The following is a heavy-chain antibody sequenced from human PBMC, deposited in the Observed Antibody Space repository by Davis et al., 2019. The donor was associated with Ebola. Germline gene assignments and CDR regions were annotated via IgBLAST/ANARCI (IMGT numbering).Heavy chain of an antibody. D-gene: IGHD3-10*01. CDR3: TTDRTSITMVRGVMDHYYYYGMDV. J-gene: IGHJ6*02. Sequence: GESLKISCAASGFTVSSNYMSWVRQAPGKGLEWVGFIRSKAYGGTTEYAASVKGRFTISRDDSKSIAYLQMNSLKTEDTAVYYCTTDRTSITMVRGVMDHYYYYGMDVWGQGTTVTVSS. CDR2: IRSKAYGGTT. V-gene: IGHV3-49*04. CDR1: GFTVSSNY.